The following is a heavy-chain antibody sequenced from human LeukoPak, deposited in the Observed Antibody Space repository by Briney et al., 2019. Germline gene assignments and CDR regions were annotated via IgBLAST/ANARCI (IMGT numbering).Heavy chain of an antibody. CDR1: GFTFSDHY. D-gene: IGHD5-24*01. Sequence: GGSLRLSCTVSGFTFSDHYMSWVRQAPGKGLECVSVIYSGDSTNYADSVKGRFTISRDNSKNTLYLQMNSLRAEDTAVYYCARRGDGGRAFDVWGQGTMVTVSS. J-gene: IGHJ3*01. CDR3: ARRGDGGRAFDV. CDR2: IYSGDST. V-gene: IGHV3-53*01.